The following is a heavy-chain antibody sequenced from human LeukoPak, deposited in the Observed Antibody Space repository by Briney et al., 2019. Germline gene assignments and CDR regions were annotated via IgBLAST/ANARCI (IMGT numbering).Heavy chain of an antibody. D-gene: IGHD6-13*01. CDR3: ARDKDSSSWPTYYYYCYGMDV. V-gene: IGHV1-18*01. Sequence: ASVKVSCKASGYTFTSYGISWVRQAPGQGLEWMGWISAYNGNTNYAQKLQGRVTMTTDTSTSTAYMELRSLRSDDTAVYYCARDKDSSSWPTYYYYCYGMDVWGQGTTVTVSS. CDR2: ISAYNGNT. J-gene: IGHJ6*02. CDR1: GYTFTSYG.